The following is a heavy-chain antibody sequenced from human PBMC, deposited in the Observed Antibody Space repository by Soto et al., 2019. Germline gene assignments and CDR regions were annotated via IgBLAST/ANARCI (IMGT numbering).Heavy chain of an antibody. D-gene: IGHD1-26*01. CDR3: ARDEWEPDY. J-gene: IGHJ4*02. CDR2: INRDGGSR. V-gene: IGHV3-20*04. CDR1: GFKFGCYG. Sequence: EVQLVESGGGVVRPGGSLRLSCGASGFKFGCYGINWVRQAPGKGLEWVSGINRDGGSRGYADSVRGRFTISRDNAKNSLYLQMNSLRAEDTALYYCARDEWEPDYWGQGILVTVSS.